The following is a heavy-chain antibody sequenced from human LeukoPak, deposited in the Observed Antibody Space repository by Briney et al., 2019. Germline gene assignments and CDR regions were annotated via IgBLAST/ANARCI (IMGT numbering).Heavy chain of an antibody. CDR3: ARDLFGELLY. V-gene: IGHV3-66*01. D-gene: IGHD3-10*02. CDR1: GFTFSSYW. J-gene: IGHJ4*02. CDR2: IYSGGST. Sequence: GGSLRLSCAASGFTFSSYWMSWVRQAPGKGLEWVSVIYSGGSTYYADSVKGRFTISRDNSKNTLYLQMNSLRAEDTAVYYCARDLFGELLYWGQGTLVTVSS.